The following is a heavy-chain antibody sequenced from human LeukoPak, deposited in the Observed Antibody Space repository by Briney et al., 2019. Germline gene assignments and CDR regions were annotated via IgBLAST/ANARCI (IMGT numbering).Heavy chain of an antibody. Sequence: SETLSLTCTVSGGAISGYYWNWIRQPPGKGPEWIGHIHHSGTTTYNPFLQSRVTMSLDTPKNQFSLRVSSVTAADTAVYYCARDDESDDHADFHIWGQGTMVTVSS. CDR3: ARDDESDDHADFHI. J-gene: IGHJ3*02. V-gene: IGHV4-59*01. CDR2: IHHSGTT. D-gene: IGHD1-1*01. CDR1: GGAISGYY.